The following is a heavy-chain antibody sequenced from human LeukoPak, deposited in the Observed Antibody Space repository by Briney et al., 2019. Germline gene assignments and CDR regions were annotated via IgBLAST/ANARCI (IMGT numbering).Heavy chain of an antibody. CDR3: ASVPHYYYDSSGYSDY. J-gene: IGHJ4*02. V-gene: IGHV4-39*01. CDR1: GGSLSSSSYY. D-gene: IGHD3-22*01. CDR2: IYYSGST. Sequence: KPSETLSLTCTVSGGSLSSSSYYWGWIRQPPGKGLEWIGSIYYSGSTYYNPSLKSRVTISVDTSKNQFSLKLSSVTAADTAVYYCASVPHYYYDSSGYSDYWGQGTLVTVSS.